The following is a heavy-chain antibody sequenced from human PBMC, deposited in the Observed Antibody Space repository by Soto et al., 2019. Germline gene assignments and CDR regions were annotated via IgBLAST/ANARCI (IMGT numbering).Heavy chain of an antibody. Sequence: SLRLSCAASGFPLSDYYMSWIRQAPGKGLEWVSHISGSGNTIDYADSVKGRFTISRDNAKNSLYLQMNSLRDDDTVVFYCARGRYALDYWGQGTRVTVSS. J-gene: IGHJ4*02. V-gene: IGHV3-11*01. CDR2: ISGSGNTI. CDR1: GFPLSDYY. D-gene: IGHD3-16*01. CDR3: ARGRYALDY.